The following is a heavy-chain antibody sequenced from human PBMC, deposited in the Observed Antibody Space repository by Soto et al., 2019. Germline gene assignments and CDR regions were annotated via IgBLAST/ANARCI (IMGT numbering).Heavy chain of an antibody. J-gene: IGHJ6*02. CDR2: ISSSSSYI. D-gene: IGHD2-15*01. CDR1: GFTFSSYS. CDR3: ARAAIRDIVVVVAATPNYYYYGMDV. Sequence: VQLVESGGGLVQPGGSLRLSCAASGFTFSSYSMNWVRQAPGKGLEWVSSISSSSSYIYYADSVKGRFTISRDNAKNSLYLQMNSLRAEDTAVYYCARAAIRDIVVVVAATPNYYYYGMDVWGQGTTVTVSS. V-gene: IGHV3-21*01.